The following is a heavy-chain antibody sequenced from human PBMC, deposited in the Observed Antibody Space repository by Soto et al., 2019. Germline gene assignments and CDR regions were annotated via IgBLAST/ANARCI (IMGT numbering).Heavy chain of an antibody. D-gene: IGHD6-19*01. CDR1: GDSVSSNTSA. Sequence: QTLSLTCAISGDSVSSNTSAWNWIRSSPSRGLEWLGRTYYRSNWRHDYAVSVKSRITVNPDTSKNHFSLQLNSVTPDDTAVYYCARGVAGTGFDLWGQGTLVTVSS. J-gene: IGHJ4*02. CDR2: TYYRSNWRH. CDR3: ARGVAGTGFDL. V-gene: IGHV6-1*01.